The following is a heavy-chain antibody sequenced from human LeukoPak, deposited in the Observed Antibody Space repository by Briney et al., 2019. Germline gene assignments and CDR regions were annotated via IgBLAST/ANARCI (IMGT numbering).Heavy chain of an antibody. CDR2: IKSKTDGGTT. Sequence: GGSLRLSCAASGFTFSNAWMSWVRQAPGKGLEWVGRIKSKTDGGTTDYAAPVKGRFTISRDDSKNTLYLQMNSLKTEDTAVYYCTTGSNYGDFSVDYWGQGTLVTVSS. V-gene: IGHV3-15*01. CDR3: TTGSNYGDFSVDY. CDR1: GFTFSNAW. J-gene: IGHJ4*02. D-gene: IGHD4-17*01.